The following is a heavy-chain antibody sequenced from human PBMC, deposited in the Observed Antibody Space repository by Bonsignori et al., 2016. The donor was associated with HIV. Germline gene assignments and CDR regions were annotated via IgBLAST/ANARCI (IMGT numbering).Heavy chain of an antibody. J-gene: IGHJ3*02. CDR3: ARAQAPIYCSSTSCSLGGAFDI. CDR2: INPNSGGT. D-gene: IGHD2-2*01. Sequence: ASVKVSCKASGYTFTGYYMHWVRQAPGQGLEWMGWINPNSGGTNYAQKFQGRVTMTRDTSITTAYMELSRLRSDDTAVYYCARAQAPIYCSSTSCSLGGAFDIWGQGTMVTVSS. V-gene: IGHV1-2*02. CDR1: GYTFTGYY.